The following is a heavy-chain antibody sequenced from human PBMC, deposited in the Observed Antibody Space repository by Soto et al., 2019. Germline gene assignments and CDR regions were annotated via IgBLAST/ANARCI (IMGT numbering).Heavy chain of an antibody. Sequence: SETLSLTCTVSGGSISISSYYWGCIRQPPGKGLEWIGSIYYSGSTYYNPSLKSRVTISVDTSKNQFSLKLSSVTAADTAVYYCATPLIGLPNDYYYYYGMDVWGQGTTVTVSS. V-gene: IGHV4-39*01. D-gene: IGHD3-16*01. CDR2: IYYSGST. J-gene: IGHJ6*02. CDR1: GGSISISSYY. CDR3: ATPLIGLPNDYYYYYGMDV.